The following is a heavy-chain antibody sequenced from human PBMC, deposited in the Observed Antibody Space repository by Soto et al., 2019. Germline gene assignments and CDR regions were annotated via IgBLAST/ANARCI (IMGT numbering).Heavy chain of an antibody. V-gene: IGHV3-21*01. Sequence: GGSLRLSCAASGFTFSSYSMNWVRQAPGKGLEWVSSISSSSSYIYYADSVKGRFTISRDNAKNSLYLQMNNLRAEDTAVYYYARTGVVVSSDAFDIWGQGTMVTVSS. CDR3: ARTGVVVSSDAFDI. CDR1: GFTFSSYS. CDR2: ISSSSSYI. D-gene: IGHD2-15*01. J-gene: IGHJ3*02.